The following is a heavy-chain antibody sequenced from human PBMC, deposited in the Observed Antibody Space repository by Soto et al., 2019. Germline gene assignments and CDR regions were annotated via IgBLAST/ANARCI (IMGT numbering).Heavy chain of an antibody. Sequence: PGGSLRLSCAASGFTFSSDGMHWVRQAPGKGLEWVAVIWYDGSNKYYADSVKGRFTISRDNSKNTLYLQMNSLRAEDTAVYYCARDPQALRYGDYVLDYWGKGTLVTVSS. J-gene: IGHJ4*02. V-gene: IGHV3-33*01. CDR1: GFTFSSDG. CDR2: IWYDGSNK. D-gene: IGHD4-17*01. CDR3: ARDPQALRYGDYVLDY.